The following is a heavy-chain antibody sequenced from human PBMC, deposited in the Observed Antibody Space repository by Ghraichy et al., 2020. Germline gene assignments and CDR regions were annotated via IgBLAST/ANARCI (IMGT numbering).Heavy chain of an antibody. V-gene: IGHV3-7*01. CDR2: IQQDGSEK. D-gene: IGHD3-3*01. CDR3: ARDHVGWSFDY. J-gene: IGHJ4*02. Sequence: VANIQQDGSEKYYVDSVKARFTISRDNAKNSLYLQMNSLRAEDTAVYYCARDHVGWSFDYWGQGTLV.